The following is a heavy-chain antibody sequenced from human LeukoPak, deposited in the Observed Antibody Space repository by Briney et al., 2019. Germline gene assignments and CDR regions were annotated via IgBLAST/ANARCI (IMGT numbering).Heavy chain of an antibody. CDR3: AKEIVVVVAATDDAYDI. CDR1: GFTFSSYP. J-gene: IGHJ3*02. V-gene: IGHV3-23*01. D-gene: IGHD2-15*01. Sequence: GGSLRLTCAASGFTFSSYPMSWVRQAPGKGLEWVSAISGSGGSTYYADSVKGRFTISRDNSKNTLYLQMNSLRAEDTAVYYCAKEIVVVVAATDDAYDIWGRGTMVTVSS. CDR2: ISGSGGST.